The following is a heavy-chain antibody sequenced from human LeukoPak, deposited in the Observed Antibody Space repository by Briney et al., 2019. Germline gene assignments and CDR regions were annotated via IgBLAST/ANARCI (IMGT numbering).Heavy chain of an antibody. CDR1: GFTFSSSW. D-gene: IGHD2-15*01. CDR3: ARDRQGYYSHDY. J-gene: IGHJ4*02. CDR2: INSDGSST. Sequence: GGSLRLSCAASGFTFSSSWMHWVRQAPEKGLVWVSRINSDGSSTSYADSVKGRFTISRDNAKNTLYLQMNSLRAEDTAVYFCARDRQGYYSHDYWGQGALVTVSS. V-gene: IGHV3-74*01.